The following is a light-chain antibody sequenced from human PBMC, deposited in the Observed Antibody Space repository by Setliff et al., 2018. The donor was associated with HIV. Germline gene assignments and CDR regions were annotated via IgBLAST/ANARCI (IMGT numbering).Light chain of an antibody. CDR2: GAS. CDR3: QQYNDWLYS. J-gene: IGKJ2*03. Sequence: EIVMTQSPATLSVSPGERATLSCRASQSVSSNLAWYQQKPGQAPWLLIYGASTRATGIPARFSGSGSGTEFTLTISSLQSEDFAVYYCQQYNDWLYSFGQGTK. V-gene: IGKV3-15*01. CDR1: QSVSSN.